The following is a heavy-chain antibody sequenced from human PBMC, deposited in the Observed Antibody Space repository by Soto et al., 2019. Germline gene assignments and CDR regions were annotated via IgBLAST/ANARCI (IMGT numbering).Heavy chain of an antibody. CDR1: GYTFTTYY. CDR2: INPSTGST. V-gene: IGHV1-46*03. J-gene: IGHJ4*02. D-gene: IGHD2-15*01. Sequence: GASVKVSCKASGYTFTTYYIHWVVRQAPGQGLEWMGIINPSTGSTTYAQKFQGRVTMTSDTSTSAVYMKLSSMRSEDTAVFYWSRGGYCRGGRCYGPPGIDYWGQGTLVTVSS. CDR3: SRGGYCRGGRCYGPPGIDY.